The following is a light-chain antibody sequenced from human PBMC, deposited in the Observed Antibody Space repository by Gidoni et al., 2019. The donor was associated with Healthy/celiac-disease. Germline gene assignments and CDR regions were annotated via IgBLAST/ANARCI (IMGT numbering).Light chain of an antibody. CDR1: QDISNY. Sequence: DIQITLSPSSLSASVGDRVTITCQASQDISNYLNWYQQKPGKAPKLLIYDASNVETGVPSRFSGSGSGTDFTITISSLQPEDIATYYCQQYDNLPLTFXGXTKVEIK. J-gene: IGKJ4*01. CDR2: DAS. V-gene: IGKV1-33*01. CDR3: QQYDNLPLT.